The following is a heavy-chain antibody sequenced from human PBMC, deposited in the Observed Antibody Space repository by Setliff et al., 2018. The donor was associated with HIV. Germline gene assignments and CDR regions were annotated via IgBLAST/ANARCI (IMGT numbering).Heavy chain of an antibody. D-gene: IGHD3-22*01. CDR1: GSSISNAYY. CDR2: IYHSGST. Sequence: SETLSLTCAVSGSSISNAYYWGWIRPPPVKGLEGIGSIYHSGSTYYNPSLKSRVTISVDTSKNQFSLKLSSVTAADTAVYYCARAPGTSMIVLVTHVSFDIWGQGTMVTVSS. CDR3: ARAPGTSMIVLVTHVSFDI. V-gene: IGHV4-38-2*01. J-gene: IGHJ3*02.